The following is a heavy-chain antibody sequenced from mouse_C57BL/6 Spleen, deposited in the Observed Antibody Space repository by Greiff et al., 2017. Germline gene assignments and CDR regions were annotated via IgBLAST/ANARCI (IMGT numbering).Heavy chain of an antibody. J-gene: IGHJ1*03. CDR1: GYTFTSYW. CDR3: ARRDYGSRYEYWYFDV. V-gene: IGHV1-55*01. CDR2: IYPGSGST. Sequence: VQLQQPGAELVKPGASVKMSCKASGYTFTSYWITWVKQRPGQGLEWIGDIYPGSGSTNYNEKFKSKATLTVDTSSSTAYMQLSRLTSEDTAVYYGARRDYGSRYEYWYFDVWGKGTTVTVSS. D-gene: IGHD1-1*01.